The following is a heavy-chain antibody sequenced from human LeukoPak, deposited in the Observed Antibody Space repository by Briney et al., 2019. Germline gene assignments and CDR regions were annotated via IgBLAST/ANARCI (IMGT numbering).Heavy chain of an antibody. V-gene: IGHV3-53*01. CDR3: AREEGAAARHWFDP. J-gene: IGHJ5*02. CDR2: IYSGGSK. Sequence: QPGRSLRLSCAASGFTVSSNHMSWVRQAPGKGLEWVSVIYSGGSKDYADSVKGRFTISRDNFKNILYLQMNSLRGEDTAVYYCAREEGAAARHWFDPWGQGTLVTVSS. D-gene: IGHD6-6*01. CDR1: GFTVSSNH.